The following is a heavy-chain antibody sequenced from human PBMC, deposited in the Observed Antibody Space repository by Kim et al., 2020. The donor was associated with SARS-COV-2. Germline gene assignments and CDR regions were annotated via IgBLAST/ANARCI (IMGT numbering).Heavy chain of an antibody. D-gene: IGHD3-10*01. CDR1: GYSFTSYW. CDR2: IDPSDSYT. V-gene: IGHV5-10-1*01. J-gene: IGHJ6*02. Sequence: GESLKISCKGSGYSFTSYWISWVRQMPGKGLEWMGRIDPSDSYTNYSPSFQGHVTISADKSISTAYLQWSSLKASDTAMYYCARRDHTYYYGSGAYYYYGMDVWGQGTTVTVSS. CDR3: ARRDHTYYYGSGAYYYYGMDV.